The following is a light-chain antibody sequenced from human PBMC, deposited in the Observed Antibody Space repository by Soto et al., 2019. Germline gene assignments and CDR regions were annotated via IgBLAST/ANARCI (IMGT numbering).Light chain of an antibody. Sequence: EIVLTQSPGTLSLSPGERATLSCRASQSVSSNYLAWYQQKPGQAPRLLIYDASSRASGIPDRFSGSGSGTDFTFTISRLEPEDCAVYYCQHYGSSPLTFGGGTKVEIK. V-gene: IGKV3-20*01. CDR1: QSVSSNY. J-gene: IGKJ4*01. CDR3: QHYGSSPLT. CDR2: DAS.